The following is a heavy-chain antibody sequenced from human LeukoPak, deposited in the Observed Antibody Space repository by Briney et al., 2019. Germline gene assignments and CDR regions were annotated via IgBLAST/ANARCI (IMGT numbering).Heavy chain of an antibody. V-gene: IGHV3-30-3*02. Sequence: GGSLRLSCAASGFTFSNYAIHWVRQAPGKGLEWVAVISYDGSNTNYADSVKGRFTISRDNSKTTLCLQMNSLRAEDTALYYCAKRAVTATIERGYFDNWGQGTLVIVSS. J-gene: IGHJ4*02. CDR2: ISYDGSNT. CDR1: GFTFSNYA. CDR3: AKRAVTATIERGYFDN. D-gene: IGHD2-21*02.